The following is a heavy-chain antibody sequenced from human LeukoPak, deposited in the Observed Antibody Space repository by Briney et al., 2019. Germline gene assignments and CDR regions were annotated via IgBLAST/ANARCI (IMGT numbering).Heavy chain of an antibody. CDR1: GGSISSYY. CDR3: ARDSIEYSSSPGSFDY. D-gene: IGHD6-6*01. V-gene: IGHV4-59*01. Sequence: SETLSLTCTVSGGSISSYYWSWIRQPPGKGLEWIGYIYYSGSTNYTPSLKSRVTISVDTSKNQFSLKLSSVTAADTAVYYCARDSIEYSSSPGSFDYWGQGTLVTVSS. CDR2: IYYSGST. J-gene: IGHJ4*02.